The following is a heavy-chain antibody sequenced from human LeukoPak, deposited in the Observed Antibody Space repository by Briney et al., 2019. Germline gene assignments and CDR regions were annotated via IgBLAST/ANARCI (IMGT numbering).Heavy chain of an antibody. CDR3: ARVLPYSSGWGVDY. Sequence: KPSETLSLTCTVSGGSIRSYYWSWIRQPPGKGLEWIGYIYYSGSTNYNPSLKSRVTISVDTSKNQFSLNLSSVTAADMAVYYCARVLPYSSGWGVDYWGQGTLVTVSS. D-gene: IGHD6-19*01. CDR2: IYYSGST. V-gene: IGHV4-59*01. J-gene: IGHJ4*02. CDR1: GGSIRSYY.